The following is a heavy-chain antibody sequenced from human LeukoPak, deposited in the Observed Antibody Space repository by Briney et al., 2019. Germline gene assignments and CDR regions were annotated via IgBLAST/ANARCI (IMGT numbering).Heavy chain of an antibody. J-gene: IGHJ4*02. V-gene: IGHV3-23*01. Sequence: GGSLRLSCAASGFTFSSYAMSWVRQAPGKGLEWVSAISGSGGSTYYADSVKGRFTISRDNSKNTLHLQMNSLRAEDTATYYCAKLPWGNGFFYWGQGTLVTVSS. D-gene: IGHD6-19*01. CDR2: ISGSGGST. CDR3: AKLPWGNGFFY. CDR1: GFTFSSYA.